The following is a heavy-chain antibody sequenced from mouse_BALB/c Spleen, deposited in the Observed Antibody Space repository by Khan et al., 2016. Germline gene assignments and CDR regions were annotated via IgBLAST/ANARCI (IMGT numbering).Heavy chain of an antibody. CDR3: PRDLNDGYYWCLDV. J-gene: IGHJ1*01. Sequence: EVELVESGGGLVQPGGSLRLSCTTSGFTFTDYYMSWVRQPPGEALEWLGFARNKANGYTTEYSSSVNGRLTISRNNSQSILYLQINTLRTEDSATFYSPRDLNDGYYWCLDVWGAGTTVTVSS. V-gene: IGHV7-3*02. CDR1: GFTFTDYY. D-gene: IGHD2-3*01. CDR2: ARNKANGYTT.